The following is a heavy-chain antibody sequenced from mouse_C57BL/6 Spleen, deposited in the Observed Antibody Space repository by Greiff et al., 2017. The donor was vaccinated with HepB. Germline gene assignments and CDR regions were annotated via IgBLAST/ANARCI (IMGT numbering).Heavy chain of an antibody. J-gene: IGHJ2*01. CDR1: GFNIKNTY. Sequence: DVKLVESVAELVRPGASVKLSCTASGFNIKNTYMHWVKQRPEQGLEWIGRIDPANGNTKYAPKFQGKATITADTSSNTAYLQLSSLTSEDTAIYYCARSNYYGSSYFDYWGQGTTLTVSS. CDR3: ARSNYYGSSYFDY. V-gene: IGHV14-3*01. D-gene: IGHD1-1*01. CDR2: IDPANGNT.